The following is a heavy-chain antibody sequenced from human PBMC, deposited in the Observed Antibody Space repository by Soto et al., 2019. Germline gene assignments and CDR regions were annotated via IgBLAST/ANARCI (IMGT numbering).Heavy chain of an antibody. CDR2: INHSGST. D-gene: IGHD3-9*01. J-gene: IGHJ6*02. V-gene: IGHV4-34*01. Sequence: QVQLQQWGAGLLKPSETLSLTCAVYGGSFSGYYWSWIRQPPGKGLEWIGEINHSGSTNYNPSLKSRVTISVDTSKNQFSLKLSSVTAADTAVYYCARVSYDILTGSYYYGMDVWGQGTTVTVSS. CDR3: ARVSYDILTGSYYYGMDV. CDR1: GGSFSGYY.